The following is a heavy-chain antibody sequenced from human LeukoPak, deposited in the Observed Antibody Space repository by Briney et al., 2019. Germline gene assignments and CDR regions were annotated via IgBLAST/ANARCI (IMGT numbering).Heavy chain of an antibody. Sequence: SVKVSCKASGGTFSSYTISWVRQAPGQGLEWMGRIIPILGMANYAQKFQGRVTITADKSTSTAYMELSSLRSEDTAVYYCARDGGNYDKRWFDPWGQGTLVTVSS. V-gene: IGHV1-69*04. D-gene: IGHD1-7*01. CDR1: GGTFSSYT. J-gene: IGHJ5*02. CDR2: IIPILGMA. CDR3: ARDGGNYDKRWFDP.